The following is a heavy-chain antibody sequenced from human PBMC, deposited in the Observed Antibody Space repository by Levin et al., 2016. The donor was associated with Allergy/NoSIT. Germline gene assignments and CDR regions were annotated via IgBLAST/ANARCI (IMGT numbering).Heavy chain of an antibody. Sequence: SETLSLTCTVYGGSLSGYFWSWIRQSPGKGLEWIGEINHLGSTNYKPSLKSRVTISLDTSKNHFSLRLTSVTAADTAFYYCARERVWNQLLSIKYNWFDPWGQGTLVTVSS. CDR2: INHLGST. D-gene: IGHD2-21*01. J-gene: IGHJ5*02. V-gene: IGHV4-34*01. CDR1: GGSLSGYF. CDR3: ARERVWNQLLSIKYNWFDP.